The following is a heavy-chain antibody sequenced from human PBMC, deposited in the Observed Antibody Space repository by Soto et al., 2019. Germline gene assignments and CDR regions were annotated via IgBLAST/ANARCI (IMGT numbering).Heavy chain of an antibody. J-gene: IGHJ4*02. D-gene: IGHD2-8*01. CDR3: AKDGVQLLTCHDH. Sequence: EVQLLESGGGLVQPGGSLRLSCAASGFTFSNYAMSWVRQAPGKGLEWVSGIDGSGSSIYYGDSVKGRFTISRDNSKNTLYLQMNNLGAEDTALYYCAKDGVQLLTCHDHWCQGTLVTVSS. CDR2: IDGSGSSI. V-gene: IGHV3-23*01. CDR1: GFTFSNYA.